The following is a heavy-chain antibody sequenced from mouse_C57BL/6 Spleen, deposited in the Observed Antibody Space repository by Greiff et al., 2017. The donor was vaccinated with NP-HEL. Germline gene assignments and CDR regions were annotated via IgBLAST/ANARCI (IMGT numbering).Heavy chain of an antibody. J-gene: IGHJ1*03. V-gene: IGHV1-69*01. CDR1: GYTFTSYW. CDR3: ARRGIDV. CDR2: IDPSDSYT. Sequence: VQLQQPGAELVMPGASVKLSCKASGYTFTSYWMHWVKQRPGQGLEWIGEIDPSDSYTNYNQKFKGKSTLTVDKSSSTAYMQLSSLTSEDSAVCYCARRGIDVWGTGTTVTVSS. D-gene: IGHD6-1*01.